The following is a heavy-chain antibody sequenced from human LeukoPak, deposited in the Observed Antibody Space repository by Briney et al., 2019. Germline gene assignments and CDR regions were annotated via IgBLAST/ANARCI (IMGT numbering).Heavy chain of an antibody. Sequence: QPGGSLRLSCAVSGFTVSGNYMSWVRQAPGKGLEWVSLIYSGGTTHYADSVKGRFTISGDNAKNSLYLQMNSLRAEDTALYYCAKDITSETAAFEYWGQGTLVTVSS. CDR1: GFTVSGNY. J-gene: IGHJ4*02. V-gene: IGHV3-53*05. D-gene: IGHD6-25*01. CDR2: IYSGGTT. CDR3: AKDITSETAAFEY.